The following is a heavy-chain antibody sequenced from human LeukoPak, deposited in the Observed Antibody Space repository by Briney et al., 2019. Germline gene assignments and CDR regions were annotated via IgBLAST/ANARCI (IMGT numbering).Heavy chain of an antibody. V-gene: IGHV3-9*01. CDR3: TRSPSFTLGGGYLDS. CDR2: VSWNSDHI. J-gene: IGHJ4*02. D-gene: IGHD3-16*01. CDR1: GFMFHDYV. Sequence: GGSLRLSCVGSGFMFHDYVMHWVRQVPGMGLEWVAGVSWNSDHIGYGDSVKGRFTISRDNDRNTLHLEMKSLRVDDTAIYFCTRSPSFTLGGGYLDSWGLGSLVTVSS.